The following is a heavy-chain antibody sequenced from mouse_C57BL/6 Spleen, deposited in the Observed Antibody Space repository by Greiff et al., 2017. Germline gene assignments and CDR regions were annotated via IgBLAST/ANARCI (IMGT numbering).Heavy chain of an antibody. CDR3: ATINYANFDY. D-gene: IGHD2-1*01. V-gene: IGHV1-54*01. CDR2: INPGSGGT. J-gene: IGHJ2*01. Sequence: VQVVESGAELVRPGTSVKVSCKASGYAFTNYLIEWVKQRPGQGLEWIGVINPGSGGTNYNEKFKGKATLTADKSSSTAYMQLSSLTSEDSAVYFCATINYANFDYWGQGTTLTVSS. CDR1: GYAFTNYL.